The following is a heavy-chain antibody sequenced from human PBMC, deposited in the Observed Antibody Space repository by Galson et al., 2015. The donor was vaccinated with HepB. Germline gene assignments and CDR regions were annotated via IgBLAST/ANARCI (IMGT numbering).Heavy chain of an antibody. J-gene: IGHJ4*02. CDR2: IKQDGSEQ. CDR3: ARATHEYSRAWFGYFDY. CDR1: GFIFSSYW. Sequence: SLRLSCAASGFIFSSYWMSWVRQAPGKGLEWVANIKQDGSEQFYVDSLKGRFTISRDNAKNSLYLQMNSLRGEDTAIYYCARATHEYSRAWFGYFDYWGLGTLVTVSS. V-gene: IGHV3-7*03. D-gene: IGHD6-13*01.